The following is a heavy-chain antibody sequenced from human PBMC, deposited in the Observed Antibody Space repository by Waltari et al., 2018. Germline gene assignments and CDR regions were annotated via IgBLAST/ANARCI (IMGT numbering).Heavy chain of an antibody. V-gene: IGHV4-39*07. J-gene: IGHJ4*02. Sequence: QLQLQESGPGLVKPSETLSLTCTVSGGSITSSNYYWVWIRQPPGKGLEWIGSTFNNPSLNSRVTISVDTSRNQFSLRLTSVTAADTAVYYCARVKYGYSFNFDYWGQGTLVTVSS. CDR1: GGSITSSNYY. D-gene: IGHD3-22*01. CDR2: T. CDR3: ARVKYGYSFNFDY.